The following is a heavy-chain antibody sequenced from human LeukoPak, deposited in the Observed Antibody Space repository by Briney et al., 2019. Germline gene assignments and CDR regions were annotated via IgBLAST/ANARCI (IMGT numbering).Heavy chain of an antibody. CDR1: GFTFSSYG. J-gene: IGHJ4*02. CDR3: AKGYSEDILSYFDY. D-gene: IGHD3-9*01. V-gene: IGHV3-33*06. Sequence: PGRSLRLSCAASGFTFSSYGMHWVRQAPGKGLEWVAVIWYDGSNKYYADSVKGRFTISRDNSKNTLYLQMNSLRAEGTAVYYCAKGYSEDILSYFDYWGQGTLVTVSS. CDR2: IWYDGSNK.